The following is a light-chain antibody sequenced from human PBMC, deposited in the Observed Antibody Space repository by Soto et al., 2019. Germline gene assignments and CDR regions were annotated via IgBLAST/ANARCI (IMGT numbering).Light chain of an antibody. V-gene: IGLV2-11*01. J-gene: IGLJ1*01. CDR1: SSDIGAYNY. CDR3: CTDAGTYKV. Sequence: QSVLTQPRSVSGSPGQLVTISCTGTSSDIGAYNYVSWYQQHPDKAPKLMIYHVSKRPSGVPDRFSGSKSGNAASLTISGLQAEDEADYYCCTDAGTYKVFGTGTKLTVL. CDR2: HVS.